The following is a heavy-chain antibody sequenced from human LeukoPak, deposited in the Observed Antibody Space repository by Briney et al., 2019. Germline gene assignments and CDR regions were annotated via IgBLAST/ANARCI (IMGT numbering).Heavy chain of an antibody. CDR1: GYTFSNND. CDR3: VRGARCSGADCDSTKEYVYYFDY. CDR2: MNPISGNT. V-gene: IGHV1-8*03. J-gene: IGHJ4*02. D-gene: IGHD6-25*01. Sequence: ASVKVSCKASGYTFSNNDINWVRQATGQGLEWMGWMNPISGNTGFAQKFQGRVTITRITSISTAYMEMSSLRSDDTAVYYCVRGARCSGADCDSTKEYVYYFDYWGQGTLVTVSS.